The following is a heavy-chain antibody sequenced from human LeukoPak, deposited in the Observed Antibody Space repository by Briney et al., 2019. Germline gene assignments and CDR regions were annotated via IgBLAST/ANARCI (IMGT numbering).Heavy chain of an antibody. CDR1: GFIFGDYA. J-gene: IGHJ4*02. D-gene: IGHD6-19*01. V-gene: IGHV3-23*01. CDR3: AKERGSGWYYFDY. Sequence: GGPLRLSCTTSGFIFGDYAMSWVRQAPGKGLEWVSGISGSGGYTYYADSVKGRFTISRDNSKNTLYLQMNSLRAEDTAIYYCAKERGSGWYYFDYWGQGTLVTVSS. CDR2: ISGSGGYT.